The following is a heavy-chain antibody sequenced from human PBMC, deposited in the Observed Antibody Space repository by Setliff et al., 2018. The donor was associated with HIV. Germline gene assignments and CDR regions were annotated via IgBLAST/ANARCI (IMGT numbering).Heavy chain of an antibody. Sequence: ASVKVSCKASAFTFNIYAIHWVRQAPGQGLEWMGYIDANTGIPTYAQAFSGRFVFSLDTSVTTAYLQISSLTAEDTAVYYCARDFLGDPDWSLAYWGQGALVTVSS. CDR1: AFTFNIYA. D-gene: IGHD3-9*01. CDR3: ARDFLGDPDWSLAY. V-gene: IGHV7-4-1*02. CDR2: IDANTGIP. J-gene: IGHJ4*02.